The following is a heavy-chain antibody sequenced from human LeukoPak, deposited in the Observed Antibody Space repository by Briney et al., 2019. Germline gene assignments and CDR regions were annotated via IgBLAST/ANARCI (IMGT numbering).Heavy chain of an antibody. CDR1: GGSFSGYY. CDR2: INHSGST. V-gene: IGHV4-34*01. Sequence: SETLSLTCAVYGGSFSGYYWSWIRQPPGKGLEWIGEINHSGSTNYNPSLKSRVTISVDTSKNQFSLKLSSVTAADTAVYYCARDGRYNSPVLTWGQGTLVTVSS. CDR3: ARDGRYNSPVLT. J-gene: IGHJ5*02. D-gene: IGHD6-13*01.